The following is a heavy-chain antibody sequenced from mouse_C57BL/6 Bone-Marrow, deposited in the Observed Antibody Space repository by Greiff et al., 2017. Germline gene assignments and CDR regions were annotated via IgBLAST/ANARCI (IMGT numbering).Heavy chain of an antibody. CDR1: GFTFSSYT. CDR2: ISGGGGNT. J-gene: IGHJ3*01. V-gene: IGHV5-9*01. CDR3: ARLGDYDKNWFAY. D-gene: IGHD2-4*01. Sequence: EVMLVESGGGLVKPGGSLKLSCAASGFTFSSYTMSWVRQTPEKRLEWVATISGGGGNTYYPDSVKGRFTISRDNAKNTLYLQMSSLRSEDTALYYCARLGDYDKNWFAYWGQGTLVTVSA.